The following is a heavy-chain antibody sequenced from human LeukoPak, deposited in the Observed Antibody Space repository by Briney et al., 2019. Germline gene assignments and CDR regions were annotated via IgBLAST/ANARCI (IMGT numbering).Heavy chain of an antibody. CDR1: GFTFSSYA. Sequence: GGSLRLSCAASGFTFSSYAMSWVRQAPGKGLEWVANIHPDGSEKYYVDSVKGRFTISRDNAKNSLYLQMNSLRDEDTAVYYCAKDSHWAFDYWGQGILVTVSS. D-gene: IGHD7-27*01. CDR3: AKDSHWAFDY. V-gene: IGHV3-7*01. CDR2: IHPDGSEK. J-gene: IGHJ4*02.